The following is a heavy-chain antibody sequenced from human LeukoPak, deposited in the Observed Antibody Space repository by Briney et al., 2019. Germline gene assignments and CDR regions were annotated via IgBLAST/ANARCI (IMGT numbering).Heavy chain of an antibody. V-gene: IGHV1-69*13. D-gene: IGHD2-2*02. CDR3: ARVAGGRYCSTTSCYMRGWFDP. J-gene: IGHJ5*02. CDR2: IIPVFGTS. CDR1: GGTFSSYA. Sequence: SVKVSCKASGGTFSSYAISWVRQAPGQGLEWMGGIIPVFGTSNYAQKFQGRVTITADESTRTAYMELSSLRSEDTAVYYCARVAGGRYCSTTSCYMRGWFDPWGQGTLVTVSS.